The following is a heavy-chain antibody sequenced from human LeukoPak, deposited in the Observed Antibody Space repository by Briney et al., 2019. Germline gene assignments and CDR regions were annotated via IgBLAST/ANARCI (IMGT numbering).Heavy chain of an antibody. Sequence: PGGSLRLSCAASGFTFGGSAMHWVRQASGKGLEWVGRIRSKANSYATAYAASVKGRFTISRDDSKNTAYLQMNSLKTEDTAVYYCRLPYYYGSGSSYGMDVWGQGTTVTVSS. D-gene: IGHD3-10*01. CDR3: RLPYYYGSGSSYGMDV. J-gene: IGHJ6*02. V-gene: IGHV3-73*01. CDR2: IRSKANSYAT. CDR1: GFTFGGSA.